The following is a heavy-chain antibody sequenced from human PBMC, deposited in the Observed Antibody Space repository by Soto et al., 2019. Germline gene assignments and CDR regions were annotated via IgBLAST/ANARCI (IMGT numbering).Heavy chain of an antibody. CDR3: ARRYYYDNSGYTYRYYFDY. J-gene: IGHJ4*02. CDR2: THVGDSDI. V-gene: IGHV5-51*01. Sequence: GESLKISCKGSGDSFTTYWIAWVRQMPGKGLEWVGFTHVGDSDIRYSPSFQGQVTISADKSISTAYLQWSSLKASDTAMYYCARRYYYDNSGYTYRYYFDYWGQGTLVTVSS. D-gene: IGHD3-22*01. CDR1: GDSFTTYW.